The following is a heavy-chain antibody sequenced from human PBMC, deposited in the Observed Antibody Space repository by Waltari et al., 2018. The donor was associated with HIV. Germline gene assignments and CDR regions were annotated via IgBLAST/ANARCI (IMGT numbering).Heavy chain of an antibody. Sequence: QVQLQQWGAGLLKPSETLSLTCAVYGGSFNGYSGSWIRKSPGKGLEWIGEINHGGSTIYTPSLKSRVTISVDTSKNQFSLKLSFVTAADTAVYYCARRWTTVTTDSLDLWGRGTLVTVSS. CDR3: ARRWTTVTTDSLDL. D-gene: IGHD4-17*01. J-gene: IGHJ2*01. CDR1: GGSFNGYS. CDR2: INHGGST. V-gene: IGHV4-34*01.